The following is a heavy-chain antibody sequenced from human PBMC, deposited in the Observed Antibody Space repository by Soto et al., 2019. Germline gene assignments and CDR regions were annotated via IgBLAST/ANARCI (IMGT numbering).Heavy chain of an antibody. J-gene: IGHJ6*02. Sequence: QVQLVESGGGLVKPGGSLRLSCAASGFSFSDSYMSWVRQAPGKGLEWVAYISGSSGYTGYADSVKGRFTISRDNAKNSLYLQMNSLRVEDTAVYYCARDWWGYGPPDVWGQGTTVTVSS. D-gene: IGHD2-15*01. V-gene: IGHV3-11*06. CDR3: ARDWWGYGPPDV. CDR2: ISGSSGYT. CDR1: GFSFSDSY.